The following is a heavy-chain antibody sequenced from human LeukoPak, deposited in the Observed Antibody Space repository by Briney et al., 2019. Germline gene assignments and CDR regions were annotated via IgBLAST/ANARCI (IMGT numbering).Heavy chain of an antibody. CDR2: IYHSGST. D-gene: IGHD5-12*01. CDR3: ALGGFNWFDP. J-gene: IGHJ5*02. Sequence: SETLSLTCTVSGGSISSGGYYWSWIRQPPGKGLEWIGYIYHSGSTYYNPSLKSRVTISVDRSKNQFSLKLSSVTAADTAVYYCALGGFNWFDPWGQGTLVTVSS. V-gene: IGHV4-30-2*01. CDR1: GGSISSGGYY.